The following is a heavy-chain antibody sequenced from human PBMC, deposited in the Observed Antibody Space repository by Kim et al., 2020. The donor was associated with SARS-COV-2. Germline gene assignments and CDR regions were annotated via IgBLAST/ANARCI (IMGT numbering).Heavy chain of an antibody. V-gene: IGHV1-18*04. CDR3: ARWGGITMVRGVIISYYGMDV. CDR1: GYTFTSYG. J-gene: IGHJ6*02. Sequence: ASVEVSCKASGYTFTSYGISWVRQAPGQGLEWMGWISAYNGNTNYAQKLQGRVTMTTDTSTSTAYMELRSLRSDDTAVYYCARWGGITMVRGVIISYYGMDVWGQGTTVTVSS. D-gene: IGHD3-10*01. CDR2: ISAYNGNT.